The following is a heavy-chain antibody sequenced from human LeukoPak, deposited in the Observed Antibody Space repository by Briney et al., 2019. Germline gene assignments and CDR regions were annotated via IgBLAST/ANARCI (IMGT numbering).Heavy chain of an antibody. V-gene: IGHV3-48*01. CDR3: ARDSIVLMVYAKFDY. CDR2: ISSSSSTI. Sequence: PGGSLRLSCAASGFTFSSYSVNWVRQAPGKGLEWVSYISSSSSTIYYADSVKGRFTISRDNAKNSLYLQMNSLRAEDTAVYYCARDSIVLMVYAKFDYWGQGTLVTVSS. J-gene: IGHJ4*02. D-gene: IGHD2-8*01. CDR1: GFTFSSYS.